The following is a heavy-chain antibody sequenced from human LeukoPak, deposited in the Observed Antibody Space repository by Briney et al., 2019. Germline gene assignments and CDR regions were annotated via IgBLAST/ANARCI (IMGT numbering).Heavy chain of an antibody. D-gene: IGHD3-22*01. V-gene: IGHV3-30-3*01. Sequence: GGSLRLSCAASGFTFSSYAMHWVRQAPGKGLEWVAVISYDGSNKYYADSVKGRFTISRDNSKNTLYLQMNSLRAEDTAAYYCARGFYLYYYDSSGDLDYWGQGTLVTVSS. J-gene: IGHJ4*02. CDR3: ARGFYLYYYDSSGDLDY. CDR1: GFTFSSYA. CDR2: ISYDGSNK.